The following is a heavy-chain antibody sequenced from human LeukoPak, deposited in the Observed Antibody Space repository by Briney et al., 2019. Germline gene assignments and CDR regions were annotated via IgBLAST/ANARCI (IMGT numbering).Heavy chain of an antibody. Sequence: SETLSLTCXVSGYSISSGYYWGWIRPPPGKGLEWIGSIYHSGSTYYNPSLKSRVTISVDTSKNQFSLKLSSVTAADTAVYYCAREGDYWGQGTLVTVSS. J-gene: IGHJ4*02. CDR1: GYSISSGYY. CDR3: AREGDY. V-gene: IGHV4-38-2*02. CDR2: IYHSGST.